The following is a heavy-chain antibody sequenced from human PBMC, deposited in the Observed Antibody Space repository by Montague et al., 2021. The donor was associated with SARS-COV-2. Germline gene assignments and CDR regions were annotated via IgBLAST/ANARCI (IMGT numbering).Heavy chain of an antibody. Sequence: PALVKPTQTLTLTCTVSGFSLNTNGMGVGWIRQPPGEAPAWLALIYWDDDKRYSPSLKTRLTITKDTSRNQVALTMTNVDPGDTGTYFCARYTGRMYGSFDYWGQGALVSVSS. CDR3: ARYTGRMYGSFDY. CDR1: GFSLNTNGMG. V-gene: IGHV2-5*02. J-gene: IGHJ4*02. D-gene: IGHD3-16*02. CDR2: IYWDDDK.